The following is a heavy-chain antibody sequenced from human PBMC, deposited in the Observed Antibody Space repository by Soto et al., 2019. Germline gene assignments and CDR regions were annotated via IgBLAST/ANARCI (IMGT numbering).Heavy chain of an antibody. Sequence: QVQLQESGPGLVKPSQTLSLTCTVSGGSISSGGYYWSWIRQHPGKGLEWIGYIYYSGSTYYNPSHTTRVTISVDTSKHQFSLKLSSVTAADTAVYYCASVDTAMVTGIDYWGQGTLVTVSS. CDR1: GGSISSGGYY. D-gene: IGHD5-18*01. V-gene: IGHV4-31*03. CDR2: IYYSGST. CDR3: ASVDTAMVTGIDY. J-gene: IGHJ4*02.